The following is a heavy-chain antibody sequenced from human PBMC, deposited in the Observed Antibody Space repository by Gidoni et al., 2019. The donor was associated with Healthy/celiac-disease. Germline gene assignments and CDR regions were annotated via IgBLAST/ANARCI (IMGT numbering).Heavy chain of an antibody. V-gene: IGHV4-34*01. Sequence: QVQLQQRGAGLLKPSETLSLTCAAYGGSFSGYYWSWLRQPPGKGLEWIGEVNHSGSTNYNPSLKSRVTISVDTSKDQFSLKLSSVTAADAAVYYCARGGRLGIVGATRGLPRNYWGQGTLVTVSS. CDR2: VNHSGST. D-gene: IGHD1-26*01. CDR1: GGSFSGYY. CDR3: ARGGRLGIVGATRGLPRNY. J-gene: IGHJ4*02.